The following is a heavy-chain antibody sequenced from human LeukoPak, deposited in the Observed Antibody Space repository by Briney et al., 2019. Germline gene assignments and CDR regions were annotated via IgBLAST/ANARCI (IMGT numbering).Heavy chain of an antibody. D-gene: IGHD6-6*01. J-gene: IGHJ4*02. CDR1: GFTFRSHG. V-gene: IGHV3-33*05. Sequence: GGSLRLSCAASGFTFRSHGMHWVRQAPGKGLEWVGVILYDGSESYYSDSVKGRFTLSRDNSKNTLYLQMNSLRAEDTAVYFCARDRDSSSHYFDYWGQGDLVTVSS. CDR2: ILYDGSES. CDR3: ARDRDSSSHYFDY.